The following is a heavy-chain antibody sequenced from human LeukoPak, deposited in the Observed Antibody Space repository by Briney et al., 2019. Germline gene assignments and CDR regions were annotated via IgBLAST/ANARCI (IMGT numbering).Heavy chain of an antibody. D-gene: IGHD6-19*01. CDR3: ARPYSSGWYSWFDP. CDR1: GGSISSSSYY. V-gene: IGHV4-39*07. CDR2: IYYSGST. Sequence: PSETLSLTCTVSGGSISSSSYYWGWIRQPPGKGLEWIGSIYYSGSTYYNPSLKSRVTISVDTSKNQFSLKLSSVTAADTAVYYCARPYSSGWYSWFDPWGQGTLVTVSS. J-gene: IGHJ5*02.